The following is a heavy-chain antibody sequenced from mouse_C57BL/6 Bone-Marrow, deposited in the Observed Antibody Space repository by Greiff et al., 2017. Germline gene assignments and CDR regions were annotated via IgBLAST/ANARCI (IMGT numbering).Heavy chain of an antibody. Sequence: VQLKESGPELVKPGASVKISCKASGYSFTDYNMNWVKQSNGKSLEWIGVINPNYGTTSYNQKFKGKATLTVDQSSSTAYMQLNSLTSEDSSVYYGARDYDYDYTMDYWGQGTSVTVAS. D-gene: IGHD2-4*01. CDR2: INPNYGTT. J-gene: IGHJ4*01. CDR1: GYSFTDYN. CDR3: ARDYDYDYTMDY. V-gene: IGHV1-39*01.